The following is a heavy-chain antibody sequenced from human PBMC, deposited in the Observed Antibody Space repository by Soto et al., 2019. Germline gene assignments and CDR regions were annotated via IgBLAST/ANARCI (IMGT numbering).Heavy chain of an antibody. Sequence: SETLSLTCTVSGGSISSYYWSWIRQPPGKGLEWIGEINYSGSTNYNPSLKSRVTISVDTSKNQFSLKLSSVTAADTAVYYCARRRDGYRYDFDYWGQGTLVTVSS. CDR2: INYSGST. V-gene: IGHV4-59*12. D-gene: IGHD5-12*01. CDR1: GGSISSYY. CDR3: ARRRDGYRYDFDY. J-gene: IGHJ4*02.